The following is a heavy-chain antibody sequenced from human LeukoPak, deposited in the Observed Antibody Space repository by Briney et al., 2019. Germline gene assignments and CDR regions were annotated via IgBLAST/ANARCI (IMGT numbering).Heavy chain of an antibody. D-gene: IGHD6-13*01. V-gene: IGHV3-30*04. J-gene: IGHJ4*02. CDR3: ARVPPRQLVGDY. CDR1: GFTFSSYA. Sequence: GRSLRLSCAASGFTFSSYAMHWVRQAPGKGLEWVAVISYDGSNKYYADSVKGRFTISRDNSKNTLYLQMNSLRAEDTAVCYCARVPPRQLVGDYWGQGTLVTVSS. CDR2: ISYDGSNK.